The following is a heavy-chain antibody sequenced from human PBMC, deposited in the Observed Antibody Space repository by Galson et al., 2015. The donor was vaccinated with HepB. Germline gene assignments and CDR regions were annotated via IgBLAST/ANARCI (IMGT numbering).Heavy chain of an antibody. D-gene: IGHD6-19*01. V-gene: IGHV3-15*01. J-gene: IGHJ1*01. CDR3: TTGFEQWLPVFQH. Sequence: SLRLSCAASGFTFSNAWMSWVRQAPGKGLEWVGRIKSKTDGGTTDYAAPVKGRFTISRDDSKNTLYLQMNSLKTEDTAVYYCTTGFEQWLPVFQHWGQGTLVTVSS. CDR2: IKSKTDGGTT. CDR1: GFTFSNAW.